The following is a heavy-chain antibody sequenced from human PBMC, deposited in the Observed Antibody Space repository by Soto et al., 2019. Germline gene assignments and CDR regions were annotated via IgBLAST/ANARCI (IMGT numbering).Heavy chain of an antibody. D-gene: IGHD3-9*01. CDR2: INHSGTA. CDR1: GGSLSGYY. V-gene: IGHV4-34*01. Sequence: QVHLEQWGAGLLNPSETLSLTCAVYGGSLSGYYWSWVRQSPGKGLEWNGEINHSGTANYNPSLKTRVTISADASKHLLSLRLTSVTAADSATYYCASYHFLDLWTGSRHYMDVWSRGTPVTVSS. CDR3: ASYHFLDLWTGSRHYMDV. J-gene: IGHJ6*03.